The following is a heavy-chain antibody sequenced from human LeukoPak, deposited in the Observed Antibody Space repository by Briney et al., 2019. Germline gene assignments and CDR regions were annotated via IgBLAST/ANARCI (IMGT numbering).Heavy chain of an antibody. CDR1: GFAFNTYS. CDR2: ITTTSTSK. J-gene: IGHJ3*02. Sequence: GGSLRLSCAASGFAFNTYSMNWVRQAPGKGLQGVSSITTTSTSKYYTDSVKGRSTISRDNAKNSLYLQMDRLRDEDTAVYYCVRDAAYSAFNMWGQGTMVTVSS. V-gene: IGHV3-48*02. CDR3: VRDAAYSAFNM. D-gene: IGHD4-11*01.